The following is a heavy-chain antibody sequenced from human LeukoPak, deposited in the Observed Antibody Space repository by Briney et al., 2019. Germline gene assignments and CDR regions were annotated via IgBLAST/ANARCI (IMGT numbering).Heavy chain of an antibody. CDR1: GGTFSSYD. V-gene: IGHV1-69*06. J-gene: IGHJ5*02. CDR2: IMPMFGKA. D-gene: IGHD3-22*01. Sequence: SVKVSCKASGGTFSSYDISWVRQAPGQGLEWMGGIMPMFGKANYAQKFQGRVTTTADKATSTAYMELSSLRSEDTAVYYCASSITMIVVASGYNWFDPWGQGTLVTVSS. CDR3: ASSITMIVVASGYNWFDP.